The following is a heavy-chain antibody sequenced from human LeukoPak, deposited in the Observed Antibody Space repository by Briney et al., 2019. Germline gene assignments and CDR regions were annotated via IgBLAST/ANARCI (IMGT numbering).Heavy chain of an antibody. D-gene: IGHD5-24*01. J-gene: IGHJ4*02. Sequence: ASVKVSCKASGYTFTGYYMHWVRQAPGQGLEWMGWINPNSGGTNYAQKFQGRVTMTRDTSISTAYMELSRLRSDDTAFYYCARDELGRDGYNRRDYWGQGTLVTVSS. CDR3: ARDELGRDGYNRRDY. CDR1: GYTFTGYY. V-gene: IGHV1-2*02. CDR2: INPNSGGT.